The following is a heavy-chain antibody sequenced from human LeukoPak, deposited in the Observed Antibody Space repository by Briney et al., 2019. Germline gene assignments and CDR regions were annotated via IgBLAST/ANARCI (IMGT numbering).Heavy chain of an antibody. D-gene: IGHD1-26*01. CDR1: GFTFSSYS. J-gene: IGHJ6*03. CDR3: AGGAYYYYYMDV. Sequence: GGSLRLSCAASGFTFSSYSMNWVRQAPGKGLEWVSYISSSSSTIYYADSVKGRFTISRDNAKNSLYLQMNSLRAEDTAVYYCAGGAYYYYYMDVWGKGTTVTVSS. V-gene: IGHV3-48*04. CDR2: ISSSSSTI.